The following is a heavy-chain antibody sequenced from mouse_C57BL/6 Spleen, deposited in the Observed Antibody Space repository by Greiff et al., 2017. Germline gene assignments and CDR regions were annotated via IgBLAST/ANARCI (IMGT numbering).Heavy chain of an antibody. J-gene: IGHJ1*03. CDR2: IWSDGST. Sequence: VQLQESGPGLVAPSQSLSITCTVSGFSLTSYGVHWVRQPPGTGLEWLVVIWSDGSTTYNSALKSRLSISKDNSKSQVFLKMNSLQTDDTAMYYCARRDPLRGYFEVWGTGTTVTGAS. CDR1: GFSLTSYG. V-gene: IGHV2-6*03. CDR3: ARRDPLRGYFEV. D-gene: IGHD1-1*01.